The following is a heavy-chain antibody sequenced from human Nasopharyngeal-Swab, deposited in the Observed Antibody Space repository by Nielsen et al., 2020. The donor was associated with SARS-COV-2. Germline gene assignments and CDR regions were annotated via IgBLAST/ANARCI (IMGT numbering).Heavy chain of an antibody. V-gene: IGHV3-7*03. Sequence: GESLKISCAASGFTFSNFWMTWVRQAPGKGLEWVANIKQDGSEQKYVDSVKGRFTISRDNAKNSLLLQMNSLRGDDTAIYYCARGGSWFDSWGPGTLVTVSS. D-gene: IGHD1-26*01. J-gene: IGHJ5*01. CDR3: ARGGSWFDS. CDR2: IKQDGSEQ. CDR1: GFTFSNFW.